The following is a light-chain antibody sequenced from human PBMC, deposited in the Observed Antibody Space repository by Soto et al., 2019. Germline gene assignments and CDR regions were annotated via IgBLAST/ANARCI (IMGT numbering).Light chain of an antibody. J-gene: IGKJ1*01. CDR3: QQYNSYS. CDR1: QSISSW. CDR2: DAS. V-gene: IGKV1-5*01. Sequence: DIQMTQSPSPLSASVGDRVTITCRASQSISSWLAWYQQKPGKAPKLLIYDASSLQSGVPSRFSCSGSGTEFTLTISSLQPDDLATYYCQQYNSYSFGQGTKVDIK.